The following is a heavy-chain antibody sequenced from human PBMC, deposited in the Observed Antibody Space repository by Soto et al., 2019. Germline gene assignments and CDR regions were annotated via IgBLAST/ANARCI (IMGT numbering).Heavy chain of an antibody. CDR3: ARDTASTGDVDAFDI. CDR2: IKQDGSEK. D-gene: IGHD7-27*01. J-gene: IGHJ3*02. Sequence: GGSLRLSCAASGFTFSSYWMSWVRQAPGKGLEWVANIKQDGSEKYYVDSVKGRFTISRDNAKNSLYLQMNSLRAEDTAVYYCARDTASTGDVDAFDIWGQRTMVTVSS. CDR1: GFTFSSYW. V-gene: IGHV3-7*01.